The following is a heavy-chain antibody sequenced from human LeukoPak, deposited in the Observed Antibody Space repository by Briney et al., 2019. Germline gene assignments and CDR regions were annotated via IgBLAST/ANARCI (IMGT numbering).Heavy chain of an antibody. Sequence: GGSLRLSCAASGFTVSSNYMSWIRQAPGKGLEWVSYISSSSSYTNYADSVKGRFTISRDNAKNSLYLQMNSLRAEDTAVYYCARTLYSSSWFDPWGQGTLVTVSS. V-gene: IGHV3-11*06. CDR3: ARTLYSSSWFDP. CDR1: GFTVSSNY. D-gene: IGHD6-13*01. J-gene: IGHJ5*02. CDR2: ISSSSSYT.